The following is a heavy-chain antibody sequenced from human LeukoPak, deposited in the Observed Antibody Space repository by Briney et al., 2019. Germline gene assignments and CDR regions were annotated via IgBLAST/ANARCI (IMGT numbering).Heavy chain of an antibody. Sequence: GGSLRLSCAVSGFTVSSYSTNCVRQAPGKWIEWVSSISSDTRYIYYADSVKGRFTISRDNAKNSLYLQMNSLRAEDTAVYYCAKDRDSSGCLDYWGQGTLVTVSS. D-gene: IGHD3-22*01. CDR3: AKDRDSSGCLDY. CDR2: ISSDTRYI. CDR1: GFTVSSYS. J-gene: IGHJ4*02. V-gene: IGHV3-21*06.